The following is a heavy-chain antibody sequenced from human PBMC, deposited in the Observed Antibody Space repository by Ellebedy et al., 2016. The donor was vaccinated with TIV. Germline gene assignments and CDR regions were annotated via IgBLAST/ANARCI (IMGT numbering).Heavy chain of an antibody. D-gene: IGHD1-14*01. CDR3: GRDIFTGPGTGMDV. CDR1: GFNLRSFW. CDR2: VSDDGNDK. V-gene: IGHV3-7*03. Sequence: PGGSLRLSCATSGFNLRSFWMSWVRQAPGKGLGWVANVSDDGNDKYYVDSVKGRFTISRDNAKNSLYLQMNSLRVEDTAVYYCGRDIFTGPGTGMDVWGQGTTVTVSS. J-gene: IGHJ6*02.